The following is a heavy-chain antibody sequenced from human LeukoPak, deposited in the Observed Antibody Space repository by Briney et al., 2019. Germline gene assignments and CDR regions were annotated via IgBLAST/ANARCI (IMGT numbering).Heavy chain of an antibody. Sequence: GGSLRLSCAASGFSLSSYAMNWVRQAPGKGLEWVSAISGSGGSTYYADSVKGRFTISRDNSKNTLYLQMNSLRAEDTAVYYCVKGVYYDISGYYWDYWGQGTLVTVSS. D-gene: IGHD3-22*01. CDR1: GFSLSSYA. J-gene: IGHJ4*02. CDR3: VKGVYYDISGYYWDY. CDR2: ISGSGGST. V-gene: IGHV3-23*01.